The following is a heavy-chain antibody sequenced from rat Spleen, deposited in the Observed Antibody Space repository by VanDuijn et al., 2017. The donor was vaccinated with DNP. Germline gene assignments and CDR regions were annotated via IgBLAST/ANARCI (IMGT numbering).Heavy chain of an antibody. CDR1: GFTVSDYN. J-gene: IGHJ4*01. Sequence: EVQLVESGGGLVQPGRSLKLSCAASGFTVSDYNLAWVRQAPKKGLEWVTTISFDGTETYYQDSVKGRFTISREDAKSTLYLQMNSLRFGDTATYYCATLITFMSGWSQGTSVTVSS. CDR3: ATLITFMSG. CDR2: ISFDGTET. V-gene: IGHV5-7*01. D-gene: IGHD1-1*01.